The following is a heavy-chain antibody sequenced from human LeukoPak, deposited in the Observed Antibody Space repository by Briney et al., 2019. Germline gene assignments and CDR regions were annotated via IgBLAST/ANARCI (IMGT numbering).Heavy chain of an antibody. V-gene: IGHV3-23*01. CDR2: ISGSGGGT. D-gene: IGHD3-3*01. CDR3: ARVYHVFWSGYLIH. J-gene: IGHJ4*02. CDR1: GFTFSNLA. Sequence: GGSLRLSCAASGFTFSNLAMGWVRQAPGKGLAWVSGISGSGGGTYYVDSVKGRFTISRDNSKNTLYLQMNSLRAEDTALYYCARVYHVFWSGYLIHWGQGTLVTVSS.